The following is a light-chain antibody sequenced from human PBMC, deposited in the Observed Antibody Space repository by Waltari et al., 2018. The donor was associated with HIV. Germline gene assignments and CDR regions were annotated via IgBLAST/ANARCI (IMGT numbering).Light chain of an antibody. CDR1: SSDLGRYNY. Sequence: QSALTQPRSVSGSPGQSVTISCTGISSDLGRYNYVSFYQQDPGKAPKLMLFDVNKRPSGVPARFSGSKSVNTASLTISGLQAEDEADYYCCSNAGSHVVFGGGTKVTVL. J-gene: IGLJ2*01. CDR3: CSNAGSHVV. CDR2: DVN. V-gene: IGLV2-11*01.